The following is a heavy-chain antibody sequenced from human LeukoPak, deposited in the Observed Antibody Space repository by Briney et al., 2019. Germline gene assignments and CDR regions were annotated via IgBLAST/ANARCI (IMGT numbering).Heavy chain of an antibody. J-gene: IGHJ4*02. Sequence: NPSETLSLTCTVSVGSISSGGYYWSWIRQPPGKGLEWIGYIYYSGSTYYNPSLKSRVTISVDTSKNQFSLKLSAVTAADTAVYYCASRRRSRFDYWGQGTLVTVSS. CDR2: IYYSGST. CDR1: VGSISSGGYY. D-gene: IGHD5-24*01. V-gene: IGHV4-31*03. CDR3: ASRRRSRFDY.